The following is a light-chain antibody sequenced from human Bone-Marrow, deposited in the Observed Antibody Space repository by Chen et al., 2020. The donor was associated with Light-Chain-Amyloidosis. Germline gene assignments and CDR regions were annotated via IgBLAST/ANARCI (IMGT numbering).Light chain of an antibody. V-gene: IGLV2-14*01. CDR3: SAFTSSSSYV. CDR1: SGDVGTYNY. Sequence: QSALTQPASVSGSPGQSITISCPGTSGDVGTYNYVSWYQQHPGKAPKVMIDAVRTRTSGVSNHCSGSKTSNTASLTISGSQAEDEADYYCSAFTSSSSYVFGPGTKLTVL. CDR2: AVR. J-gene: IGLJ1*01.